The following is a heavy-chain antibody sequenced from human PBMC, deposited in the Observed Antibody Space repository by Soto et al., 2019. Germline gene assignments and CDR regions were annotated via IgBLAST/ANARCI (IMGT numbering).Heavy chain of an antibody. V-gene: IGHV4-31*03. CDR1: GGSISSGGYY. J-gene: IGHJ4*02. CDR3: ASIRIYPSFYFDY. D-gene: IGHD2-15*01. Sequence: SETLSLTCTVSGGSISSGGYYWSWIRQHPGKGLEWIGYIYYSGSTYYNPSLKSRVTISVDTSKNQFPLKLSSVTAADTAVYYCASIRIYPSFYFDYWGQGTLVTVSS. CDR2: IYYSGST.